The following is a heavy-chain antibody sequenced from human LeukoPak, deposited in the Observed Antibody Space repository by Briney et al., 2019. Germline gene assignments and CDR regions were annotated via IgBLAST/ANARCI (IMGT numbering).Heavy chain of an antibody. Sequence: SETLSLTCDVYGGSFSGYYWSWIRQPPGKGLEWIGEINHSGSTNYNPSLKSRVTISVDTSKNQFSLKLSSVTAADTAVYYCARGRFRFDYWGQGTLVTVSS. J-gene: IGHJ4*02. CDR3: ARGRFRFDY. CDR1: GGSFSGYY. D-gene: IGHD3-10*01. V-gene: IGHV4-34*01. CDR2: INHSGST.